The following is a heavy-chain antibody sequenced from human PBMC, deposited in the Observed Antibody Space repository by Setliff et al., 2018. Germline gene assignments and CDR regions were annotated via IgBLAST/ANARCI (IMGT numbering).Heavy chain of an antibody. D-gene: IGHD3-16*01. V-gene: IGHV1-69*13. CDR1: GGTFSSDV. CDR2: LIPILRKT. Sequence: SVKVSCKASGGTFSSDVITWVRQAPGQGLEWMGRLIPILRKTNYAENFQGRVSITADGSTNTVHMEVTSLRTEDTAVYYCARELRSPFWHIDFWGQGTLVTVSS. CDR3: ARELRSPFWHIDF. J-gene: IGHJ4*02.